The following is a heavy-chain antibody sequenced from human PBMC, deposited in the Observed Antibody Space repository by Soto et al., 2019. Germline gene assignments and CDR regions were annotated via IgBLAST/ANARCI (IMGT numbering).Heavy chain of an antibody. D-gene: IGHD3-16*01. J-gene: IGHJ4*01. CDR2: IFPNSGGST. CDR1: GYTFAAYY. CDR3: AKDEGGIFDS. Sequence: ASVKVSCKTSGYTFAAYYIHWVRQAPGQGLGWMGFIFPNSGGSTTSAQHFEGRVTMTRDSSISTAYLELSGLTPDDTAVYYCAKDEGGIFDSWGQGTLVTVSS. V-gene: IGHV1-2*02.